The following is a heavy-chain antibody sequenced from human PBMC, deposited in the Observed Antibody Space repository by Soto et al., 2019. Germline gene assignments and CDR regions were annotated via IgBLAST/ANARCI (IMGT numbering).Heavy chain of an antibody. CDR1: GVTFSSYA. CDR2: ISGSGGST. V-gene: IGHV3-23*01. J-gene: IGHJ4*02. CDR3: AKTPYDSSGYYIDY. Sequence: GGSLRLSCAASGVTFSSYAMSWVRQAPGKGLEWVSAISGSGGSTYYADSVKGRFTISRDNSKNTLYLQMNSLRAEDTAVYYCAKTPYDSSGYYIDYWGQGTLVTVSS. D-gene: IGHD3-22*01.